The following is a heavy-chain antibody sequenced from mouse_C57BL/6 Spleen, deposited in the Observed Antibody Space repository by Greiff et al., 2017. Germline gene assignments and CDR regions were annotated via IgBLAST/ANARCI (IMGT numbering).Heavy chain of an antibody. CDR1: GYTFTDYE. J-gene: IGHJ2*01. V-gene: IGHV1-15*01. Sequence: VKLQQSGAELVRPGASVTLSCKASGYTFTDYEMHWVKQTPVHGLEWIGAIDPETGGTAYNQKFKGKAILTADKSSSTAYMELRSLTSEDSAVYYCTRGEDRYFDYWGQGTTLTVSS. CDR3: TRGEDRYFDY. CDR2: IDPETGGT.